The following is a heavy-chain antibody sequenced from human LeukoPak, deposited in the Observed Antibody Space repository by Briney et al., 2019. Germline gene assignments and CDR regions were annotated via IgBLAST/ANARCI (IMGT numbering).Heavy chain of an antibody. J-gene: IGHJ4*02. D-gene: IGHD5-12*01. V-gene: IGHV1-69*04. CDR1: GGTFSSYA. CDR2: IIPILGIA. CDR3: ARDAGVATPNAFDY. Sequence: ASVKVSCKASGGTFSSYAISWVRQAPGQGLEWVGRIIPILGIANYAQKFQGRVTITADKSTSTAYMELSSLRSEDTAVYYCARDAGVATPNAFDYWGQGTLVTVSS.